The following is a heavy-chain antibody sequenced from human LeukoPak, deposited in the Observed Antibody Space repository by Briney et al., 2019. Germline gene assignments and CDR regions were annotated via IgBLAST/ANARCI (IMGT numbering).Heavy chain of an antibody. J-gene: IGHJ4*02. CDR1: GFTFNNYA. CDR2: ISWDRGTT. CDR3: XXXXNYDYLWGSQQIGYYFDH. Sequence: GGSLRLSCEASGFTFNNYAMHWVRQAPGKGLEWVSGISWDRGTTGYGDSVKGRFTISRDNAKNTLYLQMSSLRAEDTALYYCXXXXNYDYLWGSQQIGYYFDHWGRGILVTVSS. V-gene: IGHV3-9*01. D-gene: IGHD3-16*01.